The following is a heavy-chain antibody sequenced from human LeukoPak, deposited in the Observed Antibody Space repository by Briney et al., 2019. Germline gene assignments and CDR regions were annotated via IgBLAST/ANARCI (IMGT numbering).Heavy chain of an antibody. CDR3: ARDHRYAFDN. V-gene: IGHV3-48*01. J-gene: IGHJ4*02. Sequence: GGSLRLSCAASGFTFSSYAMSWVRQAPGKGLEWISYIGIDSGRTKYADSVKGRFTISGDKARNSLYLQMNSLRVEDTTVYFCARDHRYAFDNWGQGTLVTVSS. CDR1: GFTFSSYA. CDR2: IGIDSGRT. D-gene: IGHD1-1*01.